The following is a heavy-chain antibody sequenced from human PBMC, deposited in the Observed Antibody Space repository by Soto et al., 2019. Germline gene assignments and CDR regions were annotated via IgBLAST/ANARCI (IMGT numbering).Heavy chain of an antibody. CDR3: AKKGGYCSGGSCYGYYYYMDV. D-gene: IGHD2-15*01. Sequence: GGSLRLSCAASGFTFSSYAMSWVRQAPGKGLEWVSAISGSGGSTYYADSVKGRFTISRDNSKNTLYLQMNSLRAEDTAVYYCAKKGGYCSGGSCYGYYYYMDVWGKGTTVTVSS. CDR1: GFTFSSYA. J-gene: IGHJ6*03. V-gene: IGHV3-23*01. CDR2: ISGSGGST.